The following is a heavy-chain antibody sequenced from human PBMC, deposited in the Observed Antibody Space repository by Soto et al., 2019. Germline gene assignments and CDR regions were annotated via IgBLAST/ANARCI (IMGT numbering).Heavy chain of an antibody. D-gene: IGHD3-22*01. CDR2: IIPIFGTA. V-gene: IGHV1-69*13. J-gene: IGHJ4*02. CDR1: GGTLSSYA. Sequence: SVKVSCKASGGTLSSYAISWVRQAPGQGLEWMGGIIPIFGTANYAQKFQGRVTITADESTSTAYMELSSLRSEDTAVYYCAREVPPGLNYDSSGPSDYWGQGTLVTVSS. CDR3: AREVPPGLNYDSSGPSDY.